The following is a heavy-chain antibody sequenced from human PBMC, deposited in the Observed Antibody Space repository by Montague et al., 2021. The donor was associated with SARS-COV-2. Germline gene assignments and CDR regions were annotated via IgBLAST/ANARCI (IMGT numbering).Heavy chain of an antibody. Sequence: SETLSLTCTVSGASVRSGNSYWNWIRPPPGKGLEWIGYISYSGSTNYSPSLQSRVTISVDTSKNPLSLKVISATAAATAVYYCARIVYESVCYYYIYPDWGQGTLVTVSS. J-gene: IGHJ1*01. V-gene: IGHV4-61*01. CDR2: ISYSGST. CDR3: ARIVYESVCYYYIYPD. CDR1: GASVRSGNSY. D-gene: IGHD3-22*01.